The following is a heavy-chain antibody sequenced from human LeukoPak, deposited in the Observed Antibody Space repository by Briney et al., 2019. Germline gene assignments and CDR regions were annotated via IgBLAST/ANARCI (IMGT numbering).Heavy chain of an antibody. D-gene: IGHD5-24*01. Sequence: GGSLRLSCAASGLMFRNYAMSWVRQAPGRGLEWVSAVKTSAGDTYYADSVKGRFTISRDNSKSTVYLQMNSLRAEDSALYYCAKGQMATILGFDSWGQGALVTVSS. CDR2: VKTSAGDT. CDR1: GLMFRNYA. CDR3: AKGQMATILGFDS. V-gene: IGHV3-23*01. J-gene: IGHJ4*02.